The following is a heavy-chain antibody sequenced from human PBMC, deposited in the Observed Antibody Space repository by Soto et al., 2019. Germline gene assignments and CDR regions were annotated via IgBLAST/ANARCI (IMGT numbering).Heavy chain of an antibody. V-gene: IGHV3-64D*06. J-gene: IGHJ5*02. Sequence: PGGSLRLSSSASGFTFSSYSMHWVRQAPGKGLEYVSAISGNGGSTYYADSVKGRFTISRDNSKNTLSLQMSSLRGEDTAVYYCVKSYSTTRIAAANFANWFDPWGQGTLVTVSS. CDR3: VKSYSTTRIAAANFANWFDP. CDR1: GFTFSSYS. CDR2: ISGNGGST. D-gene: IGHD6-13*01.